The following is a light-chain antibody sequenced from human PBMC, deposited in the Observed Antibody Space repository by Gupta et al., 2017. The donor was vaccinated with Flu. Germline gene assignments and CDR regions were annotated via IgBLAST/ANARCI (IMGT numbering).Light chain of an antibody. J-gene: IGKJ1*01. Sequence: DIVMTQTTLSLSVTPGQPASISCRSSQSLLHSDGMTYFFWYMQKPGHPPQLLIYEVSRRFSVVPDRFSGSGSGTDFTLNSSRVEAEDVGIYYCMQSAHLRTFGQGTKVEIK. V-gene: IGKV2-29*03. CDR3: MQSAHLRT. CDR2: EVS. CDR1: QSLLHSDGMTY.